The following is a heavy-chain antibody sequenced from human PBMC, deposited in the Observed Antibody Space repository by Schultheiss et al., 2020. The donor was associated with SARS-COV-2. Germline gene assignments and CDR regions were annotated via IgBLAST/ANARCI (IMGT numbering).Heavy chain of an antibody. CDR1: GFTFSSYA. CDR3: ARVQSSYGYTAY. D-gene: IGHD5-18*01. V-gene: IGHV3-23*01. Sequence: GGSLRLSCAASGFTFSSYAMSWVRQAPGKGLEWVSAISGSGSSTYYADSVKGRFTISRDNAKNSLSLQMNSLRVEDTAIYYCARVQSSYGYTAYWGQGTLVTVSS. J-gene: IGHJ4*02. CDR2: ISGSGSST.